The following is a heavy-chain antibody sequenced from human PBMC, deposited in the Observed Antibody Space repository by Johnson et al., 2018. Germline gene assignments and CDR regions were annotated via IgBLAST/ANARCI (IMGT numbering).Heavy chain of an antibody. CDR3: GREIISGVPGYGMDV. D-gene: IGHD6-19*01. V-gene: IGHV3-30*03. Sequence: QVQLVQSGGGVVQPGRSLRLSCAASRFTFSSYGMHWVRQAPGKGLEWMALISYDGGNEYYADSVKGRFTISRDNSKNPLYLQMNSLRAGDTAVYYCGREIISGVPGYGMDVWGQGTTVTVSS. CDR2: ISYDGGNE. J-gene: IGHJ6*02. CDR1: RFTFSSYG.